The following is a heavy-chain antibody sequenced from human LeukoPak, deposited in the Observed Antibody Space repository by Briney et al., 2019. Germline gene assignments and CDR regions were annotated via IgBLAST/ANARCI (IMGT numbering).Heavy chain of an antibody. Sequence: PGGSLRLSCAASGLGFSTYTMSWVRQAPGKGLEWVSSTTPSTDSTNYADSVQGRFTISRDNAKKSAYLQMNSLRVEDTAVYFCVGNQDFWSGYHAFEYWGQGILVTVSS. V-gene: IGHV3-21*01. CDR1: GLGFSTYT. CDR3: VGNQDFWSGYHAFEY. J-gene: IGHJ4*02. CDR2: TTPSTDST. D-gene: IGHD3-3*01.